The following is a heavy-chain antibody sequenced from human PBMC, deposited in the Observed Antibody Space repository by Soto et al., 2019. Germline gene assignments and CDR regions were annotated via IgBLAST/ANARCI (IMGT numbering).Heavy chain of an antibody. CDR2: TYYRSKWYN. Sequence: PXQTLSLTCAISGYSVSSNSATWNLIRQSPSRGLEWLGRTYYRSKWYNDYAISVKSRIRISPDTSKNQFSLQLTSVSPEDTAVYYCGRAHLGSDRNILEPFDPWGQGTLVTVSS. CDR3: GRAHLGSDRNILEPFDP. J-gene: IGHJ5*02. V-gene: IGHV6-1*01. D-gene: IGHD1-1*01. CDR1: GYSVSSNSAT.